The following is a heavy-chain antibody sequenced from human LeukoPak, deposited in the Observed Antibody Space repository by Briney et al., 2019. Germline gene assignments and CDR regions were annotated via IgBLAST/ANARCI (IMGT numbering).Heavy chain of an antibody. CDR2: INAENGDT. V-gene: IGHV1-3*01. J-gene: IGHJ4*02. Sequence: ASVKVSCKASGYRFIGYNIDWVRQAPGQRPEWMGRINAENGDTKYSERFQGRVTITRDTSASTAYMELSSLRSEDTAVYYCARGLVDTAMAAGYWGQGTLVTVSS. CDR3: ARGLVDTAMAAGY. CDR1: GYRFIGYN. D-gene: IGHD5-18*01.